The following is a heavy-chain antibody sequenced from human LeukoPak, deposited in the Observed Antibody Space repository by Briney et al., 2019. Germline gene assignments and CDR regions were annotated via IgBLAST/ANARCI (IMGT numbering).Heavy chain of an antibody. Sequence: ASVKVSCKTSGYSENFYGITWVRQVAGQGLEWMGWISTYNGYTNYAQNLQGRVTMTTDTSASTVYLELRSLRSDDTAVYYCARTPPPTIVGAHYFDYWGQGTLVTVSS. CDR1: GYSENFYG. CDR3: ARTPPPTIVGAHYFDY. D-gene: IGHD1-26*01. J-gene: IGHJ4*02. V-gene: IGHV1-18*01. CDR2: ISTYNGYT.